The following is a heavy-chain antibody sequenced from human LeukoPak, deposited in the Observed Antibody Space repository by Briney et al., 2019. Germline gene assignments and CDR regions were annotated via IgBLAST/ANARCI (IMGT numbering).Heavy chain of an antibody. CDR3: ARLLGDRTIYDY. V-gene: IGHV3-7*01. Sequence: GGSLRLSCAASGFTFSTYWVSWVRQAPGKGLEWVATIKRDGSEKLYVDPVKGRFTISRDNAQNSLYLQMSSLRVEDTAVYYCARLLGDRTIYDYWGQGTLVTVSS. J-gene: IGHJ4*02. CDR1: GFTFSTYW. CDR2: IKRDGSEK. D-gene: IGHD1-26*01.